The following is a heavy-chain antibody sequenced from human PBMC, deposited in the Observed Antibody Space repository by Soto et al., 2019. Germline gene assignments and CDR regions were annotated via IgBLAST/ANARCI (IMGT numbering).Heavy chain of an antibody. CDR1: GYTFTSYG. J-gene: IGHJ4*02. CDR2: ISAYNGNT. CDR3: ARRSSSWYASWSDIDY. V-gene: IGHV1-18*01. D-gene: IGHD6-13*01. Sequence: QVQLVQSGAEVKKPGASVKVSCKASGYTFTSYGISWVRQAPGQGLEWMGRISAYNGNTNYAQKLQGRVTMTTDTSTSTAYMELRSLRSDDTAVYYCARRSSSWYASWSDIDYWGQGTLVTVSS.